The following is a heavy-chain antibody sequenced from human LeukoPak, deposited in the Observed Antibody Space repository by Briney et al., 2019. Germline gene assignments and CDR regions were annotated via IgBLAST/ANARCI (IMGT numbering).Heavy chain of an antibody. CDR1: GFSFLNYG. J-gene: IGHJ4*02. V-gene: IGHV3-30*02. CDR3: GKHDSASDY. D-gene: IGHD1-26*01. Sequence: GGSLRLSCVAHGFSFLNYGMHWVRQAPAKGLEWVAFKRSGGSDKYYTGSVKGRFNISRDNSKNTLYLQMNSLRAEDTAVYYCGKHDSASDYWGQGTLVTVSS. CDR2: KRSGGSDK.